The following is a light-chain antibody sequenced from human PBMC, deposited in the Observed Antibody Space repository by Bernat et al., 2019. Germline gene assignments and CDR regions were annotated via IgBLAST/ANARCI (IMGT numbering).Light chain of an antibody. CDR3: QSADSSGTYV. V-gene: IGLV3-25*03. Sequence: SYELTQPPSVSVSPGQTARITCSGDALPKQYAYWYQQKPGQAPVLVIYKDSERPSGNPERFSGSSSGTTVTLTIGGVQAEDEADYYCQSADSSGTYVFGGGTKLTVL. J-gene: IGLJ3*02. CDR1: ALPKQY. CDR2: KDS.